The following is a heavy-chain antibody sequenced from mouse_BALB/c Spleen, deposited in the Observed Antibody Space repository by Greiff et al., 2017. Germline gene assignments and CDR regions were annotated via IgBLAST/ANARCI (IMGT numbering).Heavy chain of an antibody. CDR3: ARRDGSYAMDY. J-gene: IGHJ4*01. V-gene: IGHV4-1*02. D-gene: IGHD3-3*01. CDR1: GFAFSRYW. CDR2: INPDSSTI. Sequence: EVQVVESGGGLVQPGGSLKLSCAASGFAFSRYWMRWVRQAPGKGLEWIGEINPDSSTINYTPSLKDKFIISRDNAKNTLYLQMSKVRSEDTALYDCARRDGSYAMDYWGQGTSVTVSS.